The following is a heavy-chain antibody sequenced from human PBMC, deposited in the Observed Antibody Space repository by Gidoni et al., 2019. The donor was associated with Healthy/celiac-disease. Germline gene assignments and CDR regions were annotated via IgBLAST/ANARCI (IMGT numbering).Heavy chain of an antibody. CDR1: GFTFCNAW. CDR3: TTDIRGCGGDCYGVFDY. V-gene: IGHV3-15*01. CDR2: IKSKTDGGTT. D-gene: IGHD2-21*02. J-gene: IGHJ4*02. Sequence: EVQLVESGGGLVKPGGSLRLSCAASGFTFCNAWMSWVRPAPGKGLECVGRIKSKTDGGTTDYAAPVKGRFTISRDDSKNTLYLQMNSLKTEDTAVYYCTTDIRGCGGDCYGVFDYWGQGNLVTVSS.